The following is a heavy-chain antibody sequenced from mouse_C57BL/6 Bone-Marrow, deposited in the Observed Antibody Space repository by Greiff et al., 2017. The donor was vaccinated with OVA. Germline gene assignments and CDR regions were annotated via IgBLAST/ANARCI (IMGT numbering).Heavy chain of an antibody. V-gene: IGHV1-50*01. CDR1: GYTFTSYW. CDR3: AREGYYGSSFAY. Sequence: VQLQQPGAELVKPGASVKLSCKASGYTFTSYWMQWVKQRPGQGLEWIGEIDPSDSYTNYTQKFKGKATLTVDTSSSTAYMQLSSLTSEDSAVYYCAREGYYGSSFAYWGQGTLVTVSA. CDR2: IDPSDSYT. J-gene: IGHJ3*01. D-gene: IGHD1-1*01.